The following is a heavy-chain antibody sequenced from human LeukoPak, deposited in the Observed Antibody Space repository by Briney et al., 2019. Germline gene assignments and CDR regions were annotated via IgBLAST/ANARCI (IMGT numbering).Heavy chain of an antibody. D-gene: IGHD4-23*01. CDR3: ATVDYRGRWPRTQYFDL. CDR2: ISPYSGDT. CDR1: GYTFTSYA. Sequence: ASVKVSCKASGYTFTSYAMNWVRQAPGQGLEWMGWISPYSGDTRYAQKFRDRVTMTTDTSASTAYMEMRNLTSDDTAVFYCATVDYRGRWPRTQYFDLWGRGTLVTVSS. J-gene: IGHJ2*01. V-gene: IGHV1-18*01.